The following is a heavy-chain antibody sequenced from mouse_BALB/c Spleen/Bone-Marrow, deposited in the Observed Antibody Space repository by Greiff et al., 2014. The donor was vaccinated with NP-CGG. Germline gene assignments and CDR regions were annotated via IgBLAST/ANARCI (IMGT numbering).Heavy chain of an antibody. CDR2: INSNGGGT. CDR3: ARLGNDDAMDY. V-gene: IGHV5-6-2*01. CDR1: GFTFSSYY. Sequence: VQLKQSGGGLVKLGGSLKLSCAASGFTFSSYYMSWVRQTPEKRLELVAAINSNGGGTYYPDTVKGRFTISRDNAKNTLYLQMSSLKSEDTALYYCARLGNDDAMDYWGQGTSVTVSS. D-gene: IGHD2-12*01. J-gene: IGHJ4*01.